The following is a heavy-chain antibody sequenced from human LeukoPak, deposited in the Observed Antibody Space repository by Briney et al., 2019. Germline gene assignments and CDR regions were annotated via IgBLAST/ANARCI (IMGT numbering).Heavy chain of an antibody. CDR3: ARICYYDILTGYCNDAFDI. CDR2: IYYSGST. V-gene: IGHV4-39*07. CDR1: GGSISSSSYY. Sequence: SETLSLTCTVSGGSISSSSYYWGWIRQPPGKGLEWIGSIYYSGSTYYNPSLKSRVTISVDTSKNQFSLKLSSVTAADTAVYYCARICYYDILTGYCNDAFDIWGQGTMVTVSS. J-gene: IGHJ3*02. D-gene: IGHD3-9*01.